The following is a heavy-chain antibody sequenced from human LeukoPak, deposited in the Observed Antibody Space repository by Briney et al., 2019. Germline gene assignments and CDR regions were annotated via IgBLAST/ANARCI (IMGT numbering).Heavy chain of an antibody. D-gene: IGHD3-9*01. V-gene: IGHV4-39*07. CDR2: IYYSGST. CDR3: ARELGQYYDILTGPSARGYFDY. CDR1: GGSISSSSYY. J-gene: IGHJ4*02. Sequence: SETLSLTCTVSGGSISSSSYYWGWIRQPPGKGLEWIGSIYYSGSTYYNPSLKSRVTISVDTSKNQFSLKLSSVTAADTAVYYCARELGQYYDILTGPSARGYFDYWGQGTLVTVSS.